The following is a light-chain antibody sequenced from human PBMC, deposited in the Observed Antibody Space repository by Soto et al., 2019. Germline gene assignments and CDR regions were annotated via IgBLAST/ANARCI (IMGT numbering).Light chain of an antibody. CDR1: SSDVGDYNY. Sequence: QSALTQPASVSGSPGQSITISCTGTSSDVGDYNYVSWYQQHPGKVPKPLISEVRNRPSGVSNRFSGSKSGKTAFLTISGLQAEDEAEYYCSSYTSTNRGVFGTGTKVTVL. CDR2: EVR. V-gene: IGLV2-14*01. CDR3: SSYTSTNRGV. J-gene: IGLJ1*01.